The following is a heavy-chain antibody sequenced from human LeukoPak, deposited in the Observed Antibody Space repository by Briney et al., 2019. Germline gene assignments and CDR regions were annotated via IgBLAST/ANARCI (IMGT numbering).Heavy chain of an antibody. CDR2: ISGSGNT. CDR1: GFTFRNYV. CDR3: ARDSHPTRYCSSTSCYLH. D-gene: IGHD2-2*01. V-gene: IGHV3-23*01. J-gene: IGHJ4*02. Sequence: PGGSLRLSCAASGFTFRNYVMSWVRQAPGKGLEWDSAISGSGNTYYADSVKGRFTISRDNSNSTLYLQMNTPRAEDTAVYYCARDSHPTRYCSSTSCYLHWGQGTLVTVSS.